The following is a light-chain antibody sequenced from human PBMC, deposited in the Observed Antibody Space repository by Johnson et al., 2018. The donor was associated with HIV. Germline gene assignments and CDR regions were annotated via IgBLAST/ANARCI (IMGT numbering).Light chain of an antibody. CDR2: DNN. CDR1: SSNIGNNY. Sequence: QAVLTQPPSVSAAPGQKVTISCSGSSSNIGNNYVSWYQQLPGRAPKLLIYDNNKRPSGIPDRFYGSKSGTSATLGITGLQTGEQADCYCGTWASSLGAGGLFGTGNKVTVL. V-gene: IGLV1-51*01. J-gene: IGLJ1*01. CDR3: GTWASSLGAGGL.